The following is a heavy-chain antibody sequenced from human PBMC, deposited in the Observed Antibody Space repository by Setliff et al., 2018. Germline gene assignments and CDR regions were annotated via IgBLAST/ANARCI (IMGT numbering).Heavy chain of an antibody. CDR2: VFYSGAT. CDR1: GGSLSGAS. J-gene: IGHJ4*02. V-gene: IGHV4-59*12. D-gene: IGHD6-6*01. CDR3: ARGRNVAARLLDS. Sequence: PSETLSLTCTVSGGSLSGASIVTWIRQPPGKGLEFIGYVFYSGATNYNPSLKSRLTISVDTSKNQFSLRLNSVTAADTAVYYCARGRNVAARLLDSWGQGARVTVSS.